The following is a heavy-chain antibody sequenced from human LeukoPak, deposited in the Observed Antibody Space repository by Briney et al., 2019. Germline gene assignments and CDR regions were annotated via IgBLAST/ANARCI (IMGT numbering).Heavy chain of an antibody. D-gene: IGHD2-21*01. CDR1: GFTFANYG. CDR2: ISYDGSNK. V-gene: IGHV3-30*18. Sequence: GGSLRLSCVASGFTFANYGMHWVRQAPGKGLEWVAVISYDGSNKYYADSVKGRFTISRDNSKNTLYLQMNSLRAGDTAVYYCAKDIPADYWGQGTLVTVSS. CDR3: AKDIPADY. J-gene: IGHJ4*02.